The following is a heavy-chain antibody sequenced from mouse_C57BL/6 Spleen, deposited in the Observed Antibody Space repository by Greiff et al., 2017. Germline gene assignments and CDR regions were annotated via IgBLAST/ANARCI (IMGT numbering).Heavy chain of an antibody. J-gene: IGHJ2*01. Sequence: EVKVVESGGGLVQPGGSLSLSCAASGFTFTDYYMSWVRQPPGKALEWLGFIRNKANGYTSEYSASVKGRFTISRDNSQSILYLQMNALRAEDSATYYCARAGSSHYFDYWGQGTTLTVSA. CDR2: IRNKANGYTS. CDR1: GFTFTDYY. V-gene: IGHV7-3*01. D-gene: IGHD1-1*01. CDR3: ARAGSSHYFDY.